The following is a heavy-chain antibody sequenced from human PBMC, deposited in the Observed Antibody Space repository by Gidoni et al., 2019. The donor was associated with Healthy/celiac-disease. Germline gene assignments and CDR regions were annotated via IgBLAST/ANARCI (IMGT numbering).Heavy chain of an antibody. CDR3: ARGYRAVDRYFDY. CDR1: GFTFSSYS. J-gene: IGHJ4*02. D-gene: IGHD3-16*02. V-gene: IGHV3-48*01. CDR2: ISSRSSTI. Sequence: EVQLVESGGGLVQPGGSLRLSCAASGFTFSSYSMNWVRQAPGKGLEWVSYISSRSSTIYYADSVKGRFTISRDNAKNSLYLQMNSLRAEDTAVYYCARGYRAVDRYFDYWGQGTLVTVSS.